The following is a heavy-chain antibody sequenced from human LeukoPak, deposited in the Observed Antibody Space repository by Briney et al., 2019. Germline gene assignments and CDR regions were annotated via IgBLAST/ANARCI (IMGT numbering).Heavy chain of an antibody. D-gene: IGHD4-23*01. Sequence: PGGSLRLSCAASGFTFGSYAMSWVRQAPGKGLEWVSAISGSGGSTYYADSVKGRFTISRDNSKNTLYLQMNGLRAEDTAVYYCAKDGSAVRWAYGMDVWGQGTTVTVSS. CDR1: GFTFGSYA. V-gene: IGHV3-23*01. CDR2: ISGSGGST. J-gene: IGHJ6*02. CDR3: AKDGSAVRWAYGMDV.